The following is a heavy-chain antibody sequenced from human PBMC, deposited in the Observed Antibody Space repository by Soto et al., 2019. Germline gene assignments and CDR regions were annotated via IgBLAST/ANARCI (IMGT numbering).Heavy chain of an antibody. Sequence: PGGSLRLSCAASGFSVSNNYMTWVRQAPGKGLEWVSSIYSGGPTYYADSVRGRFTISRDNAKNTLYLQMNSLGPEDTAVYFCARDSHSPERFDSWGQGTLVTVSS. J-gene: IGHJ4*02. CDR1: GFSVSNNY. V-gene: IGHV3-53*01. CDR2: IYSGGPT. D-gene: IGHD5-18*01. CDR3: ARDSHSPERFDS.